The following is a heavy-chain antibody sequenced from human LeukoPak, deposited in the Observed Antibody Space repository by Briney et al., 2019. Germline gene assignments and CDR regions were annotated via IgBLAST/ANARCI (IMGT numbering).Heavy chain of an antibody. D-gene: IGHD3-3*01. CDR3: AREWSGYYMRFDY. J-gene: IGHJ4*02. CDR1: GFTFNSYG. CDR2: ISGSGGST. V-gene: IGHV3-23*01. Sequence: GGTLRLSCAASGFTFNSYGMSWVRQAPGKGLEWVSAISGSGGSTYYADSVKGRFTISRDNAKNSLYLQMNSLRAEDTAVYYCAREWSGYYMRFDYWGQGTLVTVSS.